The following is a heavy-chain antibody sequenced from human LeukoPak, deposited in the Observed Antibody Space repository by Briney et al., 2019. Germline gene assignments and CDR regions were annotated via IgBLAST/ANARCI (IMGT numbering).Heavy chain of an antibody. CDR2: INPNSGGT. J-gene: IGHJ4*02. D-gene: IGHD5-12*01. Sequence: GASVKVSCKASGYTFTGYYMHWVRQPPGQGLEWMGWINPNSGGTNYAQKFQGRVTMTRDTSISTAYMELSRLRSDDTAVYYCVRDYFRGDIVATIMDYWGQGTLVTVSS. CDR1: GYTFTGYY. CDR3: VRDYFRGDIVATIMDY. V-gene: IGHV1-2*02.